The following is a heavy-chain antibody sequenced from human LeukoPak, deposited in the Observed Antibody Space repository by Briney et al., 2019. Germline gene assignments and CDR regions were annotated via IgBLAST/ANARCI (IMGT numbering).Heavy chain of an antibody. D-gene: IGHD3-10*01. CDR2: MDEYGSDI. V-gene: IGHV3-7*01. J-gene: IGHJ2*01. Sequence: GGSLRLSCVVSGFDFSGFSMSWVRQAPGKGLEWVAIMDEYGSDIFYVDSVKGRFTVSRDNAKNSLYLQMNSLRAEDTAVYYCVRYYTRHSWYFDLWGRGTLVTVSS. CDR1: GFDFSGFS. CDR3: VRYYTRHSWYFDL.